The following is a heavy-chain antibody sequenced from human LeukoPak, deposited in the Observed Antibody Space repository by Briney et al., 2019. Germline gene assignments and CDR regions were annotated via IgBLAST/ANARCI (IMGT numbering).Heavy chain of an antibody. Sequence: SETLSLTCGVSGGSISGTNWWSRVRQPPGQGLEWIGEISLRGLTNYNPSLRSRLTMSLDESKNQVSLNLTSVTAADTAVYYCSRESGPFSPFGFWGQGTLASVRS. CDR1: GGSISGTNW. CDR2: ISLRGLT. J-gene: IGHJ4*02. V-gene: IGHV4-4*02. CDR3: SRESGPFSPFGF. D-gene: IGHD1-26*01.